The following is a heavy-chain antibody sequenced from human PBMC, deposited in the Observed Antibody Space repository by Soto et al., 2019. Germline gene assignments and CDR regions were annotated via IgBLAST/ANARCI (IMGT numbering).Heavy chain of an antibody. CDR3: TRDPHARDF. J-gene: IGHJ4*02. V-gene: IGHV3-48*02. D-gene: IGHD2-2*01. CDR2: ITSGSTRI. Sequence: EVQLVESGGGLVQPGGSLRLSCAASGFAFNTYSMNWVRQTPGKGLEWVSYITSGSTRILYADSVQGRFTISRDNAKNSLYLQMTGLRDDDTAIYYCTRDPHARDFWGQGTRVIVSS. CDR1: GFAFNTYS.